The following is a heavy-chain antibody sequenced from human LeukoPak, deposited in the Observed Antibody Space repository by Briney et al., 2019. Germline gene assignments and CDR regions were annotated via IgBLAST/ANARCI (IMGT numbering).Heavy chain of an antibody. Sequence: GGSLRLSFAASGFTFSSYEMNWVRQAPGKGLEWVSYISSSGSTIYYADSVKGRFTISRDNAKNSLYLQMNSLRAEDTAVYYCAKIPQVAIPSVPNFDYWGQGTLVTVSS. CDR3: AKIPQVAIPSVPNFDY. J-gene: IGHJ4*02. D-gene: IGHD2-21*01. V-gene: IGHV3-48*03. CDR2: ISSSGSTI. CDR1: GFTFSSYE.